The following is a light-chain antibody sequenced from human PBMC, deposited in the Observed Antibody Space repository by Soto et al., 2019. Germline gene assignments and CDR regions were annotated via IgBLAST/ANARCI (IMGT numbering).Light chain of an antibody. CDR1: SSDVGDYNY. CDR3: SSYAGSNIL. V-gene: IGLV2-8*01. Sequence: QSALTQPPSASGSPGQSVTISCTGTSSDVGDYNYVSWYQQHPGKAPKLIIYAVSKRPSGVPDRFSGSKSGNTASLTVSGLQAEDEADYYCSSYAGSNILFGGGTKVTVL. CDR2: AVS. J-gene: IGLJ2*01.